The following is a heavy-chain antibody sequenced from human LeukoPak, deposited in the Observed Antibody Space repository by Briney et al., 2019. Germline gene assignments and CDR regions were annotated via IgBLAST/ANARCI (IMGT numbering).Heavy chain of an antibody. CDR2: LDPSGSQK. CDR3: AIWTSGNF. J-gene: IGHJ4*02. V-gene: IGHV3-7*01. CDR1: GFTFNGAW. D-gene: IGHD1-1*01. Sequence: FTSSASGFTFNGAWLNWVRPAPGKGLEWVANLDPSGSQKRYVDSVKGRFTISKDNPGTSLYLEMNSLRAEDTAIYYCAIWTSGNFWGQGTLVTVSS.